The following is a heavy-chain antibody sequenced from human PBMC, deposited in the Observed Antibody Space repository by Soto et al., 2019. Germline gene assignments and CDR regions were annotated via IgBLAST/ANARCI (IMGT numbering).Heavy chain of an antibody. V-gene: IGHV4-59*08. J-gene: IGHJ3*02. D-gene: IGHD6-19*01. CDR1: GGSISSYY. Sequence: QVQLQESGPGLVKPSETLSLTCTVSGGSISSYYWSWIRQPPGKGLEWIGYIYYSGSTNHSPSLMSRVTMSVATSKTQYSLEVSSVTAADTAVYYCARPQGIAVPQSAFDIWGQGTIVTVSS. CDR3: ARPQGIAVPQSAFDI. CDR2: IYYSGST.